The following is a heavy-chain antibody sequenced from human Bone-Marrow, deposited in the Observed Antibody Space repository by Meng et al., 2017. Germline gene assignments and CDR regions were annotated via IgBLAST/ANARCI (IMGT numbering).Heavy chain of an antibody. V-gene: IGHV4-34*01. CDR1: GGSFSGYY. J-gene: IGHJ2*01. CDR3: ARGRVTTVTTPNWYFDL. D-gene: IGHD4-17*01. CDR2: INHSGST. Sequence: VQLQQWGAGLLKPLETLYLTCAVYGGSFSGYYWSWIRQPPGKGLEWIGEINHSGSTNYNPSLKSRVTISVDTSKNQFSLKLSSVTAADTAVYYCARGRVTTVTTPNWYFDLWGRGTLVTVSS.